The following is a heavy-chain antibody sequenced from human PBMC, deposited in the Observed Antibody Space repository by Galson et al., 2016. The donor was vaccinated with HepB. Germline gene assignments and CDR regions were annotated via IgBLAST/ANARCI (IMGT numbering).Heavy chain of an antibody. CDR2: IYYSGST. CDR3: ARDPGFYDISGYRYFDL. V-gene: IGHV4-31*03. CDR1: GGSIGSSGYY. D-gene: IGHD3-22*01. Sequence: TLSLTCTFSGGSIGSSGYYWSWIRQHPGKGLEWIGYIYYSGSTYYNPSLKSRVTISLDTSKNQFSLTLTSVTAADTAVYYCARDPGFYDISGYRYFDLWGRGTLVAVSS. J-gene: IGHJ2*01.